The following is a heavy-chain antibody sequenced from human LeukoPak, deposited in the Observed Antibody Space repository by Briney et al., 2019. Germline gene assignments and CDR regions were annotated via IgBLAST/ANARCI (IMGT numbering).Heavy chain of an antibody. CDR2: IIPIFGTA. Sequence: SVKVSCKASGGTFSSYVISWVRQAPGQGLEWMGGIIPIFGTADYAQKFQGRVTITADESTSTAYMELSSLRSEDTAVYYCAREEDRKRSYWGQGTLVTVSP. CDR1: GGTFSSYV. CDR3: AREEDRKRSY. J-gene: IGHJ4*02. V-gene: IGHV1-69*13.